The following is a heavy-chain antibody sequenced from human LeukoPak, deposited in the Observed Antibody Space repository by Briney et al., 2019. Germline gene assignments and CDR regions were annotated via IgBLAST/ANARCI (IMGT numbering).Heavy chain of an antibody. J-gene: IGHJ4*02. Sequence: GGSLRLSCAASGFSFGSCGMHWVRQAPGKGLEWVAVISYDGSDTYYASSLKGRFTISRDSSKNTVFLQMNSLRAEDTAVYYCAKRRYSSVSIDYWGQGTLVTVSS. CDR2: ISYDGSDT. CDR3: AKRRYSSVSIDY. D-gene: IGHD6-19*01. V-gene: IGHV3-30*18. CDR1: GFSFGSCG.